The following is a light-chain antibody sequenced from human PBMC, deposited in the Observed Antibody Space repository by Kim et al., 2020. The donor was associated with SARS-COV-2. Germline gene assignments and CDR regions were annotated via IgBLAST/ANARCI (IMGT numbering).Light chain of an antibody. J-gene: IGKJ5*01. V-gene: IGKV1-5*03. CDR1: QSISSW. Sequence: SATVRYIVTITCLASQSISSWLACYHHKPGKAPKLLIYKASSLESGFPSRFSGSGAGTEFTLTISSLQPDDFATYYCQQYKSPITFGQGTRLEIK. CDR2: KAS. CDR3: QQYKSPIT.